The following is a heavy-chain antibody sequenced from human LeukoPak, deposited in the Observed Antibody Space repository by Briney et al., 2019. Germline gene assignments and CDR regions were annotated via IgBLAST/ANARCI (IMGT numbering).Heavy chain of an antibody. V-gene: IGHV4-59*01. CDR3: ARLPSNVMYYFDY. J-gene: IGHJ4*02. CDR1: GGSISSYY. D-gene: IGHD2-2*01. CDR2: IYYSGST. Sequence: PSETLSLTCTVSGGSISSYYWSWIRQPPGEGLEWIGYIYYSGSTNYNPSLKSRVTISVDTSKNQFSLKLSSVTAADTAVYYCARLPSNVMYYFDYWGQGTLVTVSS.